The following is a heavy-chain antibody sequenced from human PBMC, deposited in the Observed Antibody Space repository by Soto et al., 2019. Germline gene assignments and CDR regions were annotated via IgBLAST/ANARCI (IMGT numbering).Heavy chain of an antibody. CDR2: FSGTGGYT. CDR3: ARGQRALITYGPFDP. Sequence: PGGSLRLSCAASGFTLSSYAMSWVRQAPGKGLEWVSTFSGTGGYTYYTDSVKGRFTISRDESENTLFLHMNSLRAADTAVYYCARGQRALITYGPFDPWGQGTLVTVSS. V-gene: IGHV3-23*01. D-gene: IGHD4-17*01. J-gene: IGHJ5*02. CDR1: GFTLSSYA.